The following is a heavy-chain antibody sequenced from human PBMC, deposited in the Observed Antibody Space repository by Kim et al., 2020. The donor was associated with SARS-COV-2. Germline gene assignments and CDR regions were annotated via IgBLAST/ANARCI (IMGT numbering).Heavy chain of an antibody. V-gene: IGHV3-23*01. CDR2: T. D-gene: IGHD3-16*01. CDR3: AKESPGGYFDY. Sequence: TDYADAVKGRFTVSRDNSKDTLELRMNRLRAEDTAVCYCAKESPGGYFDYWSQGTLVTVSS. J-gene: IGHJ4*02.